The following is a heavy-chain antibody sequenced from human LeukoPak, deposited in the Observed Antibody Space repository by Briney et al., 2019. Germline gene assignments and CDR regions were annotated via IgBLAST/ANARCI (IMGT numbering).Heavy chain of an antibody. Sequence: GASVKVSCKASGYTFGRHGISWVRQAPGQGLEWMGWISGYNGDTNYAQKFQGRVTRTKDTSASTAYMELSSLRSEDTAVYYCARDLYSSGWHPGNYFDYWGQGTLVTVSS. V-gene: IGHV1-18*01. J-gene: IGHJ4*02. CDR1: GYTFGRHG. D-gene: IGHD6-19*01. CDR2: ISGYNGDT. CDR3: ARDLYSSGWHPGNYFDY.